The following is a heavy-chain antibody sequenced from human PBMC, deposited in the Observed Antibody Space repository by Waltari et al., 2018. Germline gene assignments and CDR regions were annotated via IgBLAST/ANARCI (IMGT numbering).Heavy chain of an antibody. D-gene: IGHD3-22*01. CDR2: TSYSGST. V-gene: IGHV4-59*11. CDR1: GGSIGIHY. CDR3: AREYYYDTSGPASYGMDV. J-gene: IGHJ6*02. Sequence: QVQLQESGPGLVKPSETLSLTCTVSGGSIGIHYWSWIRQPPGKGLEWIGFTSYSGSTSYNPSLKSRVTISVDTSKNQLSLKLTSVTAADTAVYYFAREYYYDTSGPASYGMDVWGQGTTVTVSS.